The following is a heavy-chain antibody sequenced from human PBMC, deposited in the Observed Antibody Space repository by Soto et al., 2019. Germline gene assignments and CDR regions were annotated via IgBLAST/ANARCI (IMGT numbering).Heavy chain of an antibody. V-gene: IGHV3-30*03. CDR3: AVVVDYRNYYGMDV. D-gene: IGHD3-22*01. CDR2: ISYDGSNK. J-gene: IGHJ6*02. CDR1: GFTFSSYG. Sequence: QVQLVESGGGVVQPGRSLRLSCAASGFTFSSYGMHWVRQAPGKGLEWVAVISYDGSNKYYADSVKGRLTVSRDNSKNTRYLPMNTLRAEDLAVYYCAVVVDYRNYYGMDVWGQGTTVTVSS.